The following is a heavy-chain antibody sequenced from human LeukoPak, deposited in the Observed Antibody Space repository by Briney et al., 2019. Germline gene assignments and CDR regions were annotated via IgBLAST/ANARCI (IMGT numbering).Heavy chain of an antibody. D-gene: IGHD1-1*01. J-gene: IGHJ5*02. CDR1: GGSISSDY. CDR2: IDNSGNT. V-gene: IGHV4-59*01. CDR3: ATSTGTIYTWFDP. Sequence: SETLSLTCTVSGGSISSDYWSWIRQPPGKGLEWIGYIDNSGNTNYNPSLKNRVTISVDTPKNQFSLRLSSVTAADTAVYYCATSTGTIYTWFDPWGQGTLVTVSP.